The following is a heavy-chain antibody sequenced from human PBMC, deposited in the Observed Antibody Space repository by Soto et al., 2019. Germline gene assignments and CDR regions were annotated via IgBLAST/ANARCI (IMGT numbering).Heavy chain of an antibody. J-gene: IGHJ4*02. CDR1: GYTFTSNA. V-gene: IGHV7-4-1*01. D-gene: IGHD6-19*01. CDR3: ARSTTAGYSSSYDY. CDR2: INTNTGNP. Sequence: ASVKVSCKASGYTFTSNAMNWVRQAPGQGLEWMGWINTNTGNPTYAQGFTGRFVFSLDTSVSTAYLQICSLKAEDTAVYYCARSTTAGYSSSYDYWGQGTLVTVSS.